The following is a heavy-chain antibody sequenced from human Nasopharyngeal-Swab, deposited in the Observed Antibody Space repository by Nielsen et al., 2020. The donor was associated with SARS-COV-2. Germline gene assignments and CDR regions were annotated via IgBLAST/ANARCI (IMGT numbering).Heavy chain of an antibody. CDR2: IIPIFGTA. Sequence: SVKVSCKASGGTFSSYAISWVRQAPGQGLEWMGGIIPIFGTANYAQKFQGRVTITADESTSTAYMELSSLKSEDTAVYYCARVCGSHWNYCYWGQGTLVTVSS. J-gene: IGHJ4*02. CDR1: GGTFSSYA. CDR3: ARVCGSHWNYCY. V-gene: IGHV1-69*13. D-gene: IGHD1-7*01.